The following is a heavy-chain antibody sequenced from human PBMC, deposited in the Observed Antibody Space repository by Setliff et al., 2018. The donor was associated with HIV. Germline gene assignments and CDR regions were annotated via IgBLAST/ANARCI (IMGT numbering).Heavy chain of an antibody. Sequence: PSETLSLTCTVSGGSISSGGYYWSWIRQHPGKGLEWIGYIYYSGSTYYNPSLKSRLTMSVDPSKNQFSLKLNSVTAADTAVNYCASFTCYCDTSGPADAFNIWRQGTMVTVSS. CDR1: GGSISSGGYY. D-gene: IGHD3-22*01. CDR2: IYYSGST. V-gene: IGHV4-31*03. J-gene: IGHJ3*02. CDR3: ASFTCYCDTSGPADAFNI.